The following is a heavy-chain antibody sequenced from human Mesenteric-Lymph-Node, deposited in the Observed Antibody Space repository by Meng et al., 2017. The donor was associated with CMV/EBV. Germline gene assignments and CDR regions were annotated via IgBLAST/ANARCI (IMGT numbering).Heavy chain of an antibody. Sequence: GESLKISCAASGFTFSSYWMSWVRQAPGKGLEWVANIKQDGSEKYYVDSVKGRFTISRDNAKNSLYLQMNSLRAEDTAVYYCARDKAAAGTGPKYYYYYYGMDVWGQGTTVTVSS. CDR3: ARDKAAAGTGPKYYYYYYGMDV. CDR1: GFTFSSYW. CDR2: IKQDGSEK. V-gene: IGHV3-7*01. D-gene: IGHD6-13*01. J-gene: IGHJ6*02.